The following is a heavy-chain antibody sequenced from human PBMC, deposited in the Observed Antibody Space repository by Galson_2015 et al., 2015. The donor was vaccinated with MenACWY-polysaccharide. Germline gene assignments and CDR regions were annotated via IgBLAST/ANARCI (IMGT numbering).Heavy chain of an antibody. J-gene: IGHJ5*01. CDR3: AKALSGSYGLCDS. Sequence: SLRLSCAASEFTFSTYGMHWVRQAQQAPGQGLEWVAIIWFDGSNTYYSDSVKGRFTISRDTSKNTLYLQMSTLRPEDTAVYYCAKALSGSYGLCDSWGQGTLVTVSS. V-gene: IGHV3-30*02. CDR2: IWFDGSNT. CDR1: EFTFSTYG. D-gene: IGHD1-26*01.